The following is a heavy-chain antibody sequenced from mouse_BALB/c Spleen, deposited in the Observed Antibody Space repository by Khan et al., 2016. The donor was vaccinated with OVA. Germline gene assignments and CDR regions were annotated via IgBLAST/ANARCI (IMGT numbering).Heavy chain of an antibody. CDR1: GYTFTSYY. J-gene: IGHJ3*01. V-gene: IGHV1-53*01. Sequence: QVQLVESGAELVKPGASVKLSCKASGYTFTSYYMYWVKQSPGQGLEWIGDINPSNGGTNFNEKFKSKATLTVDKSSSTAYMQLSSLTSEDSAVYCCTRAGDGTFTYWGQGTLVTVSA. D-gene: IGHD2-1*01. CDR3: TRAGDGTFTY. CDR2: INPSNGGT.